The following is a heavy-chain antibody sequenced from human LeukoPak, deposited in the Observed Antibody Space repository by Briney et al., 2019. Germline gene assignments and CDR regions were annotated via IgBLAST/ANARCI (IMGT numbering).Heavy chain of an antibody. CDR3: AKDMEQLELPEFDP. D-gene: IGHD1-7*01. CDR2: ISSSSSTI. J-gene: IGHJ5*02. Sequence: GGSLRLSCAASGFTFSSYSMNWVRPAPGKGLEWVSYISSSSSTIYYADSVKGRFTISRDNSKNPLYLQMNSLRAEDTAVYYCAKDMEQLELPEFDPWGQGPLVTVSS. V-gene: IGHV3-48*01. CDR1: GFTFSSYS.